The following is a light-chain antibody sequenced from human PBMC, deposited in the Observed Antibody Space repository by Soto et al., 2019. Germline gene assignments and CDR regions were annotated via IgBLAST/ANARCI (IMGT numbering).Light chain of an antibody. CDR3: QQYDNLPIT. J-gene: IGKJ5*01. V-gene: IGKV1-33*01. CDR1: QDISNY. Sequence: IQLTQSPSSLCASLGDRVTITCQASQDISNYLNWYQQKPGKAPKLLICDASNLETGVPSRFSGSGSGTDFTFTISSLQPEDIATYYCQQYDNLPITFGQGTRLEI. CDR2: DAS.